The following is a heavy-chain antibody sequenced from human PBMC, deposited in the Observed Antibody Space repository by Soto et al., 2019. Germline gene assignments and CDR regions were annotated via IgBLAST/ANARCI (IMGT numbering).Heavy chain of an antibody. CDR2: INAGNGNT. D-gene: IGHD6-19*01. Sequence: GASVKVSCKASGYTFTSYAMHWLRQSPGQRLEWMGWINAGNGNTKYSQKFQGRVTITRDTSASTAYMELSSLRSEDTAVYYCARGLGYSSGWYRYYGMDVWGQGTTVTVSS. CDR3: ARGLGYSSGWYRYYGMDV. CDR1: GYTFTSYA. J-gene: IGHJ6*02. V-gene: IGHV1-3*01.